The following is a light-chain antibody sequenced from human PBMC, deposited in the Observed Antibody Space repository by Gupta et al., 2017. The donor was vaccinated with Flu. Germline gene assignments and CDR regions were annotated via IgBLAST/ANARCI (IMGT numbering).Light chain of an antibody. V-gene: IGKV4-1*01. CDR3: QQYFITPYT. J-gene: IGKJ2*01. CDR1: QTILYKSNNQNY. CDR2: WAS. Sequence: DIVMTQSTDSLAVSLGERATIHCKSSQTILYKSNNQNYLAWYQQKPGQPPKLLLYWASTRDSGVPDRFSGSGSGTDFTLTLSGLQAEDVAIYYCQQYFITPYTFGQGTKLEL.